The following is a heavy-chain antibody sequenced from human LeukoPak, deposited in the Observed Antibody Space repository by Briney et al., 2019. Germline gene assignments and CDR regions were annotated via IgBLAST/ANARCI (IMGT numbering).Heavy chain of an antibody. CDR2: ISYDGSNK. D-gene: IGHD4-17*01. CDR3: AKEGSTVTTFLWYFDL. CDR1: GFTFSSYG. V-gene: IGHV3-30*18. Sequence: PGGSLRLSCAASGFTFSSYGMHWVRQAPGKGLEWVAVISYDGSNKYYADSVKGRFTISRDNSKNTLYLQMNSLRAEDTAVYYCAKEGSTVTTFLWYFDLWGRGTLVTVSS. J-gene: IGHJ2*01.